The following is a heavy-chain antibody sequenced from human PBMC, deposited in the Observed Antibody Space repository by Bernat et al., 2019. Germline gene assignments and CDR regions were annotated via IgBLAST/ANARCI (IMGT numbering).Heavy chain of an antibody. CDR2: VSNSEST. D-gene: IGHD2-15*01. V-gene: IGHV4-39*07. J-gene: IGHJ4*02. CDR1: GDSISSSTYY. CDR3: ARVLSGSVL. Sequence: QLQLQESGPGLVKPSETLSLTCTVSGDSISSSTYYWGWIRQPPGKGLEWIGSVSNSESTYYNPSLKSRVTISVDTSKNQFSLKLSSVTAADTAVYYCARVLSGSVLWGQGTLVTVSS.